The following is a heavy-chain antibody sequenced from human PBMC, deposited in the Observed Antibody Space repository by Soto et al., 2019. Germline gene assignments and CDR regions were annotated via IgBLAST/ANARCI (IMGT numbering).Heavy chain of an antibody. CDR3: ARVREAYYDVWSGYYTRGYYYYGMDV. D-gene: IGHD3-3*01. V-gene: IGHV1-69*01. CDR1: GGTFSSDA. Sequence: QVQLVQSGAEVKKPGSSVKVSCKASGGTFSSDAISWVRQAPGQGLEWMGGIIPIFGTANYAQKFQGRVTITADESPSTAYMELTSLRSEDTAVYYCARVREAYYDVWSGYYTRGYYYYGMDVLGQGTTVTVSS. CDR2: IIPIFGTA. J-gene: IGHJ6*02.